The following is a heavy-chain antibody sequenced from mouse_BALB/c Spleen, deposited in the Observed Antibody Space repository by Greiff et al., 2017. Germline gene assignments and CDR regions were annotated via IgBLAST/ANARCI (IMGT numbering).Heavy chain of an antibody. CDR3: ARRVIFAY. Sequence: VQLQQSGAELVRPGTSVKISCKASGYAFTNYWLGWVKQRPGHGLEWIGDIYPGSGNTYYNEKFKGKATLTADKSSSTAYMQLSSLTSEDSAVYFCARRVIFAYWGQGTLVTVSA. CDR1: GYAFTNYW. J-gene: IGHJ3*01. CDR2: IYPGSGNT. V-gene: IGHV1-63*01. D-gene: IGHD2-13*01.